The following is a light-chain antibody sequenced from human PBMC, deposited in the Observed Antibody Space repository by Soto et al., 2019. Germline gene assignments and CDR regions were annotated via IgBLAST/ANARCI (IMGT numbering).Light chain of an antibody. V-gene: IGKV1-5*01. J-gene: IGKJ1*01. CDR3: QQYQTSWT. CDR2: DAS. CDR1: QSVDIW. Sequence: DIQMTQSPSTLSASVGDRVTISCRASQSVDIWLAWYQERPGKAPELLIYDASTVPSGVPSRFSGNGSGTDFTLTINSLQPDDGATYDCQQYQTSWTCGQGTKVEIK.